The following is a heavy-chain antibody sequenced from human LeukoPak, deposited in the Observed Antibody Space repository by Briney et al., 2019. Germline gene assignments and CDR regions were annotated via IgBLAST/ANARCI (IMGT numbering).Heavy chain of an antibody. J-gene: IGHJ6*02. CDR1: GYTFTSYG. V-gene: IGHV1-18*01. D-gene: IGHD3-9*01. Sequence: GASVKVSCKAPGYTFTSYGISWVRQAPGQGLEWMGWISAYNGNTNYAQKLQGRVTMTTDTSTSTAYMELRSLRSDDTAVYYCARDERFDWFYGMDVWGQGTTVTVSS. CDR3: ARDERFDWFYGMDV. CDR2: ISAYNGNT.